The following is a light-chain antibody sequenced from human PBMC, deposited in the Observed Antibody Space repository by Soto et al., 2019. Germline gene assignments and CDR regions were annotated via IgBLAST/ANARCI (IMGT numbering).Light chain of an antibody. CDR1: QSVSSY. CDR3: QQRSNWPLT. CDR2: DAS. V-gene: IGKV3-11*01. J-gene: IGKJ1*01. Sequence: EIVMRQPPATLSVSPGERATLSCRASQSVSSYLAWYQQKPGQAPRLLIYDASNRATGIPARFSGSGSGTDFTLTISSLEPEDFAVYYCQQRSNWPLTFGQGTKVDNK.